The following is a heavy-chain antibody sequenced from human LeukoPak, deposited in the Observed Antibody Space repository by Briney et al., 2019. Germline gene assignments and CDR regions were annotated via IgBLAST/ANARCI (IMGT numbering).Heavy chain of an antibody. CDR3: ARDDYYMDV. Sequence: PSETLSLTCSVSGGSISSGSYYWSWIRQPAGKGLEWIGRIYTSGSTNYNPSLKSRVTISVDTSKNQFSLKLSSVTAADTAVYYCARDDYYMDVWGKGTTVTVSS. CDR1: GGSISSGSYY. CDR2: IYTSGST. V-gene: IGHV4-61*02. J-gene: IGHJ6*03.